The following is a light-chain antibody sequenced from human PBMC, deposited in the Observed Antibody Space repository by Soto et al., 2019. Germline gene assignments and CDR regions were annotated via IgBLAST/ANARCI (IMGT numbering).Light chain of an antibody. Sequence: DIQMTQSPSTLSASVGDRVTITCRASQSISSWLAWYQQKPGKAPKLLIYKASSLASGVESRFSGGVSGTECTLTISSLHSDECETYYCQQYNSYPTFGQGTKVEIK. CDR2: KAS. CDR1: QSISSW. V-gene: IGKV1-5*03. J-gene: IGKJ1*01. CDR3: QQYNSYPT.